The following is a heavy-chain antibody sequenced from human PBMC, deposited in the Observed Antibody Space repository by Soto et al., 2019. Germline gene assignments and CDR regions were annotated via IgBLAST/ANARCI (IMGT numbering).Heavy chain of an antibody. V-gene: IGHV1-69*01. CDR3: ARDREDGSGTKYNWFDS. CDR1: GGTFGNLG. Sequence: QMQLVQSGAEVKKPGSSVKVSCKASGGTFGNLGISWLRQAPGQGLEWMGGTIPIFDTPHYAEKCRDRLTITADATSTAYMELTSRSSEDTFTYYCARDREDGSGTKYNWFDSWGQGTLVTVSS. D-gene: IGHD3-10*01. J-gene: IGHJ5*01. CDR2: TIPIFDTP.